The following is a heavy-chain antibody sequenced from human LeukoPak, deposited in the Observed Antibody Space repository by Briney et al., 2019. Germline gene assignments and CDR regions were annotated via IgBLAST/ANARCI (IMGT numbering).Heavy chain of an antibody. Sequence: PGGSLRLSCAASGFTFDDYAMHWVRQAPGKGLEWVSGISWNSGSTGYADSVKGRFTISRDNAKNSLYLQMNSLRAEDTALYYCAKERGATFDYWGQGTLVTVSS. J-gene: IGHJ4*02. CDR3: AKERGATFDY. D-gene: IGHD1-26*01. CDR1: GFTFDDYA. CDR2: ISWNSGST. V-gene: IGHV3-9*01.